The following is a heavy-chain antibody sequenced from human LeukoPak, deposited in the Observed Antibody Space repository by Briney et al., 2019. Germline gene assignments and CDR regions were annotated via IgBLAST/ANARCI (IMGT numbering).Heavy chain of an antibody. CDR1: GFTFARYW. Sequence: GGSLRLSCAASGFTFARYWISWVRQAPGKGLEWVANIKQDASEEYYVDSVKGRFTISRDNAKNSLYLQMNSLRAEDTAVYYCVRDRGRASVDYWGQGTLVTVSS. CDR3: VRDRGRASVDY. CDR2: IKQDASEE. D-gene: IGHD1-26*01. J-gene: IGHJ4*02. V-gene: IGHV3-7*01.